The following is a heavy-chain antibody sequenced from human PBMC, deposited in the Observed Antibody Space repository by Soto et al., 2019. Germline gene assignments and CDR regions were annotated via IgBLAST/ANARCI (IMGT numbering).Heavy chain of an antibody. CDR2: INAGNGNT. CDR3: ARDQGAAVAGYYYFDY. V-gene: IGHV1-3*01. CDR1: GYTFTSYA. Sequence: ASVKVSCKASGYTFTSYAMHWVRQAPGQRPEWMGWINAGNGNTKYSQKFQGRVTITRDTSASTAYMELSSLRSEDTAVYYCARDQGAAVAGYYYFDYWGQGTLVTVSS. J-gene: IGHJ4*02. D-gene: IGHD6-19*01.